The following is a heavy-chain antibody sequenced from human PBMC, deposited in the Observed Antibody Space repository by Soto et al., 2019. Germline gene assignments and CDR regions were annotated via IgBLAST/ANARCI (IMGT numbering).Heavy chain of an antibody. Sequence: GGSLRLSCAASGFTVGSNYMSWVRQAPGKGLEWVSVIYIAGTTYYADSVRGRFTISRDISKNMVYLQMNSLRDEDTALYYCARGDGYNLWGHWGQGTLVTVSS. V-gene: IGHV3-53*01. CDR3: ARGDGYNLWGH. CDR2: IYIAGTT. D-gene: IGHD5-12*01. CDR1: GFTVGSNY. J-gene: IGHJ4*02.